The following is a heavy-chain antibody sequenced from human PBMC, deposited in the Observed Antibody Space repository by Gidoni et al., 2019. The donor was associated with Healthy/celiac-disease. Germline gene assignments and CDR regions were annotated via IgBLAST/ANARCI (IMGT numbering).Heavy chain of an antibody. Sequence: EVQLVESGGGLVQHGRSLRLSCAASGFTFDDYAMHWVRQAPGKGLEWVSGISWNSGSIGYADSVKGRFTISRDNAKNSLYLQMNSLRAEDTALYYCAKEAEYYDFWSGSLDYWGQGTLVTVSS. CDR3: AKEAEYYDFWSGSLDY. D-gene: IGHD3-3*01. CDR2: ISWNSGSI. J-gene: IGHJ4*02. CDR1: GFTFDDYA. V-gene: IGHV3-9*01.